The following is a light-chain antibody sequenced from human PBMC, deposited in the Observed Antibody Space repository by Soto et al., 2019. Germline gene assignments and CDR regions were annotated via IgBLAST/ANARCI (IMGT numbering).Light chain of an antibody. V-gene: IGKV1-5*01. Sequence: DIQMTQSPSSVSASAGERVTITFRASQGISSWLAWYQQKPGKAPKLLIYDASSLESGVPSRFSGSGSGTEFTLTISSLQPDDFATYYCQQYNSYWTFGQGTKVDIK. CDR1: QGISSW. CDR2: DAS. J-gene: IGKJ1*01. CDR3: QQYNSYWT.